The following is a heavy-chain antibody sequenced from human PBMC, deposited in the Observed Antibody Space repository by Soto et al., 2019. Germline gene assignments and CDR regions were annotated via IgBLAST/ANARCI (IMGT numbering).Heavy chain of an antibody. CDR2: VYYSEAT. CDR1: GASLKSYGFY. D-gene: IGHD3-10*01. J-gene: IGHJ3*01. Sequence: QVQLQESGPGLVRPSQTLSLGCTVSGASLKSYGFYWSWIRQNPQKGLEWIGYVYYSEATHYNPCRMSRPTISLDTSKNLMPLTLTAVTAADTAVDYCARCNGGDGFDVWGQGTVVTVSS. CDR3: ARCNGGDGFDV. V-gene: IGHV4-31*03.